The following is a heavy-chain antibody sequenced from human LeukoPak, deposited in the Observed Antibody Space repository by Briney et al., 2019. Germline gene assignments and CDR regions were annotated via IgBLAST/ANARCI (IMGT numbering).Heavy chain of an antibody. CDR3: AKGSTVFGVVIRTYLDY. CDR2: IGGSGGST. J-gene: IGHJ4*02. D-gene: IGHD3-3*01. Sequence: PGGSLRLSCAASGFTFSSYAMDWVRQAPGKGLEWVSLIGGSGGSTYYADSVKGRFTISRDNSKNTLYLQMNSLRAEDTAVYYCAKGSTVFGVVIRTYLDYWGQGTLVTVSS. V-gene: IGHV3-23*01. CDR1: GFTFSSYA.